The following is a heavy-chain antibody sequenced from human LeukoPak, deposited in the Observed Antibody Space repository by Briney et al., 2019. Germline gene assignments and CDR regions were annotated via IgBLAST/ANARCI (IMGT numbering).Heavy chain of an antibody. D-gene: IGHD3-10*01. V-gene: IGHV3-7*01. CDR1: GFTFSSYW. CDR2: IKQDGSEK. CDR3: ARAYGSGSYWLAFDY. Sequence: GSLRLSCASSGFTFSSYWMSWVRQAPGKGLEWVANIKQDGSEKYYVDSVKGRFTISRDNAKNSLYLQMNSLSAEDTAVYYCARAYGSGSYWLAFDYWGQGTLVTVSP. J-gene: IGHJ4*02.